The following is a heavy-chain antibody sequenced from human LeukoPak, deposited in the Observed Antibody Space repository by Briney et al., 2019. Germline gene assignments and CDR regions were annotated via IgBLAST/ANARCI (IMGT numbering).Heavy chain of an antibody. CDR3: ARDYFWEQYYFDY. CDR2: INHSGST. Sequence: SETLSLTCTVSGGSISSYYWSWIRQPPGKGLEWIGEINHSGSTNYNPSLKSRVTISVDTSKNQFSLKLSSVTAADTAVYYCARDYFWEQYYFDYWGQGTLVTVSS. CDR1: GGSISSYY. J-gene: IGHJ4*02. D-gene: IGHD3-16*01. V-gene: IGHV4-34*01.